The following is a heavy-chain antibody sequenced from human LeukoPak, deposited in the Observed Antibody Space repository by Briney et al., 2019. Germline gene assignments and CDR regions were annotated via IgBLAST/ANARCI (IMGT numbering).Heavy chain of an antibody. CDR3: ARVYYGSGSPRHFDY. D-gene: IGHD3-10*01. Sequence: GGSLRLSCAASGFTFSDYRMSWVRQAPGKGLEWVANIQQDGSEKHYVDSVKGRFTISRDNAKNSLYLQMSSLRAEDTAVYYCARVYYGSGSPRHFDYWGQGTLVTVSS. CDR1: GFTFSDYR. V-gene: IGHV3-7*03. J-gene: IGHJ4*02. CDR2: IQQDGSEK.